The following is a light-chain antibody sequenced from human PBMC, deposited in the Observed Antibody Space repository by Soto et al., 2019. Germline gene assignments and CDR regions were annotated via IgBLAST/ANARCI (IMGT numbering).Light chain of an antibody. V-gene: IGKV3-15*01. J-gene: IGKJ1*01. CDR3: QQYNNWSVT. Sequence: EIVMTQSPVSLSVSPGETATLSCRASQSVNNILAWYQQKFGQAPRLLIYGASTRATGIPARFSGSGSGTEFTLTISSLQSEDSAVYYCQQYNNWSVTFGQGTKVEIK. CDR2: GAS. CDR1: QSVNNI.